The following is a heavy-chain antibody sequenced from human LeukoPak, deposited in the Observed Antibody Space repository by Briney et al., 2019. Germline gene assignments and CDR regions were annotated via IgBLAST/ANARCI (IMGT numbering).Heavy chain of an antibody. Sequence: GGSLRLSCAASGFTFSSYAMSWVRQAPGKGLEWVSAISGSGGSTFHADSVQGRLIISRDNSKNMLYLQLNSLRVEDTAVYYCARDKIVVVVSTTLPEIWGQGTMVTVSS. CDR3: ARDKIVVVVSTTLPEI. V-gene: IGHV3-23*01. J-gene: IGHJ3*02. CDR2: ISGSGGST. CDR1: GFTFSSYA. D-gene: IGHD2-15*01.